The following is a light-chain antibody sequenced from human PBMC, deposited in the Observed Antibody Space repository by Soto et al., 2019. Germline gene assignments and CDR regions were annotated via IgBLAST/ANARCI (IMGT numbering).Light chain of an antibody. V-gene: IGLV2-8*01. CDR1: SSEVGGYNY. CDR2: EVN. J-gene: IGLJ1*01. CDR3: SSYAGSNNFGV. Sequence: QSVLTQPPSASGAPGQSVTISCTGTSSEVGGYNYVSWYQQHPGKAPKLMIYEVNKRPSGVPDRFSGSKSGNTASLTVSGLQAEDEADYYCSSYAGSNNFGVFGTGTKVTVL.